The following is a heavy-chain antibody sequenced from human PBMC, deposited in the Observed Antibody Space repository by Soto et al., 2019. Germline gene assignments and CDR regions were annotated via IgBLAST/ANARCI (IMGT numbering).Heavy chain of an antibody. V-gene: IGHV1-46*01. D-gene: IGHD3-22*01. CDR1: GYTFTSYY. CDR2: INPSGGST. J-gene: IGHJ1*01. Sequence: ASVKGSCKASGYTFTSYYMHWVRQAPGQGLEWMGIINPSGGSTSYAQKFQGRVTMTRDTSTSTVYMELSSLRSEDTAVYYCARVGTYYDSSGKQYFQHWGQGTLVTVSS. CDR3: ARVGTYYDSSGKQYFQH.